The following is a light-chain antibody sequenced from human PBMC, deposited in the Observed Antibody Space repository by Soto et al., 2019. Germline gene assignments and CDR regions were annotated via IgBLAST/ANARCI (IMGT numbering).Light chain of an antibody. J-gene: IGKJ5*01. V-gene: IGKV3-15*01. CDR2: GAS. Sequence: EIVMTQSPVTLSVSPGERVTLSCRASQRVSSNLAWYQQKPGQAPRLLFYGASTRATGLPARFSGSGSGTAFTRTISRLQSEDFAVDYGPQYYNWSTFGQGTRLEIK. CDR1: QRVSSN. CDR3: PQYYNWST.